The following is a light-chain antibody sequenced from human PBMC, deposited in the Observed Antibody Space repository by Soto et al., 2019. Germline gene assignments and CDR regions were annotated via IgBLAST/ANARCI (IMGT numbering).Light chain of an antibody. Sequence: QMTHAPSSPSASVGDTVPLTCRAGQTFKNYINWYKYRQGKAPKXXSYAATVLQTGAPYRFAASASGTDFTLTIMSLQPEDSETYYCQQSYLSLQSFGQGTKVDIK. V-gene: IGKV1-39*01. CDR2: AAT. CDR1: QTFKNY. CDR3: QQSYLSLQS. J-gene: IGKJ2*03.